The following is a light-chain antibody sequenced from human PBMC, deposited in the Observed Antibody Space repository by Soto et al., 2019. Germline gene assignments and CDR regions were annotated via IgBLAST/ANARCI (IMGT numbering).Light chain of an antibody. Sequence: IQMTQSPSALSASVGDRVTITCRASQDISNYLAWYQQKPGKAPKLPIYAASTLQSGVPSRFSGSGSGTDFTLTISSLQPEDFATYYCQKYNSAPVPFGQGTKLEIK. CDR2: AAS. J-gene: IGKJ2*01. V-gene: IGKV1-27*01. CDR3: QKYNSAPVP. CDR1: QDISNY.